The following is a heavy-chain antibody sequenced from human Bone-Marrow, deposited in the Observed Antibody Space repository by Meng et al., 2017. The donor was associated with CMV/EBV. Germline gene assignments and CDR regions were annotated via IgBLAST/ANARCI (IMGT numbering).Heavy chain of an antibody. CDR3: AKAHIRCSSTSCYTVENYYYYGMDV. V-gene: IGHV3-53*01. Sequence: GESLKISCAASGFTVSSNYMSWVRQAPGKGLEWVSVIYSGGSTYYADSVKGRFTISRDNSKNTLYLQMNSLRAEDTAVYYCAKAHIRCSSTSCYTVENYYYYGMDVWGQGTTVTVSS. CDR2: IYSGGST. J-gene: IGHJ6*02. D-gene: IGHD2-2*02. CDR1: GFTVSSNY.